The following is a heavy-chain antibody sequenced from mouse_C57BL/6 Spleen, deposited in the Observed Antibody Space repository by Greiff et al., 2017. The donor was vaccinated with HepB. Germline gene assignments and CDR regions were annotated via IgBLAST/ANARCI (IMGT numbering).Heavy chain of an antibody. Sequence: QVHVKQPGTELVKPGASVKLSCKASGYTFTSYWMHWVKQRPGQGLEWIGNINPSNGGTNYNEKFKSKATLTVDKSSSTAYMQLSSLTSEDSAVYYCARSNYYGYDDWYFDVWGTGTTVTVSS. CDR1: GYTFTSYW. J-gene: IGHJ1*03. V-gene: IGHV1-53*01. CDR2: INPSNGGT. D-gene: IGHD2-2*01. CDR3: ARSNYYGYDDWYFDV.